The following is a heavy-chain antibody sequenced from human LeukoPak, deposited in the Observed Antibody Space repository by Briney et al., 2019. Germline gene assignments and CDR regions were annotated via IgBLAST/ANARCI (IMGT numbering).Heavy chain of an antibody. D-gene: IGHD3-16*01. J-gene: IGHJ4*02. CDR1: GGSISSYY. V-gene: IGHV4-4*09. CDR3: ARGGYYFAD. Sequence: PSETLSLTCTVSGGSISSYYWTWIRQPPGKGLEWIGNIYTSGSTNYNPSLRSRVTISVDTSKNQFSLKLSSVTAADTAVYYCARGGYYFADWGQGTLVTVSS. CDR2: IYTSGST.